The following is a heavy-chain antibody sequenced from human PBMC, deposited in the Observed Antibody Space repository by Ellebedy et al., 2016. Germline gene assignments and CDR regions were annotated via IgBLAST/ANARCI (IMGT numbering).Heavy chain of an antibody. Sequence: GGSLRLXCAASGFTFSSYAMSWVRQAPGKGLEWVSAISGSGGSTYYADSVKGRFTISRDNSKNTLYLQMNSLRAEVTAVYYCAKRRPENHSSSWSRAPNFDYWGQGTLVTVSS. CDR3: AKRRPENHSSSWSRAPNFDY. V-gene: IGHV3-23*01. CDR2: ISGSGGST. J-gene: IGHJ4*02. CDR1: GFTFSSYA. D-gene: IGHD6-13*01.